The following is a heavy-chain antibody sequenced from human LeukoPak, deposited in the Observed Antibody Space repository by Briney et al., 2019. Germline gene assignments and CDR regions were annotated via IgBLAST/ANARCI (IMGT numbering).Heavy chain of an antibody. V-gene: IGHV3-23*01. Sequence: GGSLRLSCAASGFIFSSYAMSWVRQAPGKGLEWVSAISGSGGSTYYADSVKGRFTISRDNSKNTLYLQMNSLRAEDTAVYYCAKSDSSGWYREDYWGQGTLVTVSS. CDR3: AKSDSSGWYREDY. CDR2: ISGSGGST. CDR1: GFIFSSYA. D-gene: IGHD6-19*01. J-gene: IGHJ4*02.